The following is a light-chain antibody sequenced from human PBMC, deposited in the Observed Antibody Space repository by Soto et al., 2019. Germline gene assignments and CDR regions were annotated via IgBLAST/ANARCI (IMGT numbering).Light chain of an antibody. CDR2: KAS. V-gene: IGKV1-5*03. Sequence: DIQMTQSPSTLSASVGDRVTITCRASQSISSWLAWYQQKPGKAPKLLIYKASSLESGVPSRFSGSGSGTDFTLTLSSLQPDDFATYYCQQYNSYSIPFGQGTRLEIK. CDR3: QQYNSYSIP. CDR1: QSISSW. J-gene: IGKJ5*01.